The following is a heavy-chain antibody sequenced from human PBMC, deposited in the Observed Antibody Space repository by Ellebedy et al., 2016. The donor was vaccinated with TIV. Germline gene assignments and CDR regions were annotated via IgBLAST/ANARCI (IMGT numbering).Heavy chain of an antibody. D-gene: IGHD2-15*01. CDR2: ISYSGST. CDR1: GGSISSYY. Sequence: MPSETLSLTCTVSGGSISSYYWRWIRQPPGKGLEWFGYISYSGSTNYNPSLKSRVTISVDTSKNQFSLKLSSVTAADPAVYYCARVVWQLPVSYAFDIWGQGTMVTVSS. CDR3: ARVVWQLPVSYAFDI. V-gene: IGHV4-59*01. J-gene: IGHJ3*02.